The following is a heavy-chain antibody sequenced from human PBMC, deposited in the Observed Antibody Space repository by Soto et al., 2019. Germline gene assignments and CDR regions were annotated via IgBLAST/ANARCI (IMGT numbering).Heavy chain of an antibody. Sequence: EVQLVESGGGLVQPGRSLRLSCAASGFTFDDYAMHWVRQAPGKGLEWVSGISWNSGSIGYADSVKGRFTISRDNAKNSLYLQMNSLRAEDTALYYCAKDKFRGDLGYFQHWGQGTLVTVSS. CDR2: ISWNSGSI. D-gene: IGHD3-10*01. CDR3: AKDKFRGDLGYFQH. V-gene: IGHV3-9*01. J-gene: IGHJ1*01. CDR1: GFTFDDYA.